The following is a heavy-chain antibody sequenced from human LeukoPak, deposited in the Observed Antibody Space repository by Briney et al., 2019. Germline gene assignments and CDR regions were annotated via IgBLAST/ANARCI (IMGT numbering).Heavy chain of an antibody. CDR3: ARDWTDANAVGRALDY. V-gene: IGHV3-74*01. CDR1: GFTFSNYW. Sequence: GGSLRLSCATSGFTFSNYWMHWVHQVPGKGLVWVSRIKGDGSSTRNADSVKGRFTISRDNAENSLYLQMNSLRAEDTALYYCARDWTDANAVGRALDYWGQGTLVTVSS. CDR2: IKGDGSST. D-gene: IGHD3/OR15-3a*01. J-gene: IGHJ4*02.